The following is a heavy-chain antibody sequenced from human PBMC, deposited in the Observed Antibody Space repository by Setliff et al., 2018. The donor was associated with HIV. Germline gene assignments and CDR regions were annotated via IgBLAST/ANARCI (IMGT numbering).Heavy chain of an antibody. D-gene: IGHD4-4*01. J-gene: IGHJ3*02. CDR2: ITADGGGT. CDR3: TRVVGGNLYPSAFDI. CDR1: GFTFSSHW. Sequence: PGGSLRLSCAASGFTFSSHWMHWVRQAPGKGLVWVSRITADGGGTNYADSVKGRFTISRDNAKNTVYLQMNRLRAEDTAVYYCTRVVGGNLYPSAFDIWAQGTMVT. V-gene: IGHV3-74*01.